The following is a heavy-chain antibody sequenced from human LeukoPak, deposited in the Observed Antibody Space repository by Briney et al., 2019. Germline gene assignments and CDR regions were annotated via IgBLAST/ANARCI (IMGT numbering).Heavy chain of an antibody. Sequence: AETQTLTCTVSGDSIRSYNWSWIRQPPGKGLEWIGNIHYSGSTKYNPSLKSRVTISVDTSKNQFSLRVTSLTAADTAVYYCERLAALHDGFYIWGQGTLVTVSS. V-gene: IGHV4-59*12. CDR3: ERLAALHDGFYI. CDR2: IHYSGST. D-gene: IGHD6-25*01. CDR1: GDSIRSYN. J-gene: IGHJ3*02.